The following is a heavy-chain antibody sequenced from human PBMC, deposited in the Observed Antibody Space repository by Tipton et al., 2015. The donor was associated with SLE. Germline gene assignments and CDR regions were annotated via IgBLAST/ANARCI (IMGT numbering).Heavy chain of an antibody. CDR3: ASPYGGDYYDSSGYHL. J-gene: IGHJ4*02. Sequence: SLRLSCAISGDSVSSNSAAWNWIRQAPGKGLEWASYSSSSGGNIYYADSVKDRFTISRDNSKNTLYLQMNSLRADDTAVYFCASPYGGDYYDSSGYHLWGQGTLVTVSS. V-gene: IGHV3-48*01. CDR2: SSSSGGNI. CDR1: GDSVSSNS. D-gene: IGHD3-22*01.